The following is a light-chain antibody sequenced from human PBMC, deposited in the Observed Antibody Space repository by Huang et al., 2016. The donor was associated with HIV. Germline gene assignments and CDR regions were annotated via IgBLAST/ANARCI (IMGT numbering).Light chain of an antibody. V-gene: IGKV3-11*01. CDR2: DAS. J-gene: IGKJ2*01. CDR3: QQRNDWPPYT. Sequence: EVVLTQSPATLSLSPGERATLSCRASQSVTNFLAWYQQKPGQPPRLLIYDASTRATGIPPRVSGSGSGTDYTLTISSLGPEDFAVYYCQQRNDWPPYTFGQGTRLEIK. CDR1: QSVTNF.